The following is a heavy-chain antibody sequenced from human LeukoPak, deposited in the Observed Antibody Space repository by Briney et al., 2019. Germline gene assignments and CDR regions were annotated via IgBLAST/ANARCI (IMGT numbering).Heavy chain of an antibody. Sequence: GGSLRLSCAASGFTFSSHAMHWVRQAPGKGLEWVALISYEGTHKYYADSVKGRFTISRDNPKNTLYLQMNSLRAEDTAVYYCAKFYSYGFPFDYWGQGTLVTVSS. J-gene: IGHJ4*02. CDR2: ISYEGTHK. V-gene: IGHV3-30*18. CDR1: GFTFSSHA. D-gene: IGHD5-18*01. CDR3: AKFYSYGFPFDY.